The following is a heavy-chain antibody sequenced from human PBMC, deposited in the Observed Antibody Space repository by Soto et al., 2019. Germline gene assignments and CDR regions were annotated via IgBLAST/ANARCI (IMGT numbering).Heavy chain of an antibody. D-gene: IGHD3-3*01. J-gene: IGHJ3*02. CDR2: ISNSGGST. Sequence: EVQLLESGGDLVQPGGSLRISCAASGFTFSTYSMTWLRQAPGKGLQWVSTISNSGGSTYYIDSVKGRFTISRDNSKNTLYLQMNSLRGEENAVYYCAKDWTSIWGQGTMVTVSS. CDR3: AKDWTSI. V-gene: IGHV3-23*01. CDR1: GFTFSTYS.